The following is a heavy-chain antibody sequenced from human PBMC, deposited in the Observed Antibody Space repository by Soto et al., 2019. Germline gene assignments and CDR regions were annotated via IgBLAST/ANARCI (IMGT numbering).Heavy chain of an antibody. D-gene: IGHD5-12*01. CDR1: GGSISSSSYY. V-gene: IGHV4-39*01. Sequence: SETLSLTCTVSGGSISSSSYYWGWIRQPPGKGLEWIGSIYYSGSTYYNPSLKSRVTISVDTSKNQFSLKLSSVTAADTAVYYCARGGREYSGYVTYYMDVWGKGTTVTVSS. J-gene: IGHJ6*03. CDR2: IYYSGST. CDR3: ARGGREYSGYVTYYMDV.